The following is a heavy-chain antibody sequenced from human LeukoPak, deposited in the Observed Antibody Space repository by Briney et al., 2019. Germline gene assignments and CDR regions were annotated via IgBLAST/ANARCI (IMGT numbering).Heavy chain of an antibody. J-gene: IGHJ4*02. CDR2: IYYSGST. Sequence: NYFMSWVRQPPGKGLEWIGYIYYSGSTYYNPSLKSRVTISVDTSKNQFSLKLSSVTAADTAVYYCARGKYYYDSSGYYWQDWGQGTLVTVSS. D-gene: IGHD3-22*01. CDR1: NYF. V-gene: IGHV4-30-4*08. CDR3: ARGKYYYDSSGYYWQD.